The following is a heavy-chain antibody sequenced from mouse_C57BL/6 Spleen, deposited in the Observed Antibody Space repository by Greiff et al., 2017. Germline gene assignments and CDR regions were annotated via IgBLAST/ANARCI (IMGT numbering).Heavy chain of an antibody. V-gene: IGHV1-81*01. CDR2: IYPRSGNT. CDR1: GYTFTSYG. D-gene: IGHD1-1*01. CDR3: ARDGNGSSYPWFAY. J-gene: IGHJ3*01. Sequence: QVQLQQSGAELARPGASVKLSCKASGYTFTSYGISWVKQRTGQGLEWIGEIYPRSGNTYYNEKFKGKATLTADKSSSTAYMELRSLTSEDSAVYFCARDGNGSSYPWFAYWGQGTLVTVSA.